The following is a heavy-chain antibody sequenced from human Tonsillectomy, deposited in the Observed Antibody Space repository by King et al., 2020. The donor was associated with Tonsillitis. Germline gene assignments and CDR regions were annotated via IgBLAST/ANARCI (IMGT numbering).Heavy chain of an antibody. D-gene: IGHD3-3*01. J-gene: IGHJ4*02. Sequence: ITLKESGPTLVKPTQTLTLTCTFSGFSLSTSGVGVGWIRHPPGKALEWLALIYWDDDKRYSPSLKSRLTITKDTSKNQVVLTLTNMGPDETATHYCAHRRLGTIFGVVIRPSISFDYWGQGTLVTVCS. V-gene: IGHV2-5*02. CDR3: AHRRLGTIFGVVIRPSISFDY. CDR2: IYWDDDK. CDR1: GFSLSTSGVG.